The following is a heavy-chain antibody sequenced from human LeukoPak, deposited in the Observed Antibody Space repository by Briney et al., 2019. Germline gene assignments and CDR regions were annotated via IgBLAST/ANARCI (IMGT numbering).Heavy chain of an antibody. J-gene: IGHJ5*02. D-gene: IGHD4-23*01. CDR2: IYYSGGT. Sequence: SETLSLTCTVSGGSISSYYWSWIRQPPGKGLEWIGYIYYSGGTNYNPSLKSRVTISVDTSKNQFSLKLSSVTAADPAVYYCARGDTVVDNWFDPWGQGTLVTVSS. CDR1: GGSISSYY. V-gene: IGHV4-59*01. CDR3: ARGDTVVDNWFDP.